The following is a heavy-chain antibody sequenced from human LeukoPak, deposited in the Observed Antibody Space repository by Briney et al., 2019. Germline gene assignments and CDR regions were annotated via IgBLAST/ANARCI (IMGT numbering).Heavy chain of an antibody. CDR1: GYTFTSYG. CDR2: INAYNGNP. D-gene: IGHD3-10*01. CDR3: ARGSSVYDY. V-gene: IGHV1-18*01. J-gene: IGHJ4*02. Sequence: ASVKLSCTASGYTFTSYGITWVRQAPGHGLEWMGWINAYNGNPHYAQKLQGRVTMTTDTSTGTAYMELRSLRSDDTAVYYCARGSSVYDYWGQGTLVTVSS.